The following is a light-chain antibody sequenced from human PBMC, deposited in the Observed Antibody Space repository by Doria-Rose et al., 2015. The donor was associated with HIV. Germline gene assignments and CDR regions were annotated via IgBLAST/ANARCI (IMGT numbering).Light chain of an antibody. CDR1: QDISNY. Sequence: AIRMTQSPSSLSASTGVRVTITCRASQDISNYLAWYQQKPGKAPKLLIYAASTLQSGVPSRFSGSGSGTDFTPTISYLQSEDFATYYCQQYYSYPPTFGQGTKVEVK. J-gene: IGKJ1*01. V-gene: IGKV1-8*01. CDR3: QQYYSYPPT. CDR2: AAS.